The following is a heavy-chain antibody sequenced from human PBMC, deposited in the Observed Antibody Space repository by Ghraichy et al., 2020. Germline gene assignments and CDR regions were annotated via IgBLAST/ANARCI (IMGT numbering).Heavy chain of an antibody. V-gene: IGHV3-23*01. CDR2: ISGSGGST. CDR1: GFTFSSYA. D-gene: IGHD5-18*01. CDR3: AKGGYSYGYFDY. Sequence: LSLTCAASGFTFSSYAMSWVRQAPGKGLEWVSAISGSGGSTYYADSVKGRFTISRDNSKNTLYLQMNSLRAEDTAVYYCAKGGYSYGYFDYWGQGTLVTVSS. J-gene: IGHJ4*02.